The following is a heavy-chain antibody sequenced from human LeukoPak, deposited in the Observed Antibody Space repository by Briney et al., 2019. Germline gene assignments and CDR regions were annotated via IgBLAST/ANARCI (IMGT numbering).Heavy chain of an antibody. V-gene: IGHV4-59*01. CDR3: ARDSYGSGRHGMDV. CDR2: IYYSGST. Sequence: SETLSLTCTVSGGSLSSYYWSWIRQPRGKGLEWIGYIYYSGSTNYNPSLKSRVTISVDTSKNQFSLKLSSVTAADTAVYYCARDSYGSGRHGMDVWGKGTTVTVSS. J-gene: IGHJ6*04. CDR1: GGSLSSYY. D-gene: IGHD3-10*01.